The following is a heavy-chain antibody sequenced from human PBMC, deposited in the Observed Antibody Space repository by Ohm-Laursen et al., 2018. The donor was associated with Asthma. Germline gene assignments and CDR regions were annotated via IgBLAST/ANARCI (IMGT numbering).Heavy chain of an antibody. V-gene: IGHV3-21*01. J-gene: IGHJ1*01. Sequence: SLRLSCAASGYTSSRYSIHWVRQVPGKGLEWVASISTASTFIYYADSVRGRFTTSRDNAKNSVYLQMNSLRAEDMALYYCARIGPEWELPGREYSLHHWGEGTLVTVSS. D-gene: IGHD1-26*01. CDR2: ISTASTFI. CDR1: GYTSSRYS. CDR3: ARIGPEWELPGREYSLHH.